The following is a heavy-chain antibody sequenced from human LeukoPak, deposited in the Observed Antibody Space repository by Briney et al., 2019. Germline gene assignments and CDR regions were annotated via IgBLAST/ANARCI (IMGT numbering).Heavy chain of an antibody. J-gene: IGHJ4*02. V-gene: IGHV1-2*02. D-gene: IGHD5-12*01. CDR3: ARDLYTGRKSPTS. CDR1: GYTFTGYY. CDR2: INPNSGGT. Sequence: ASVKVSCMASGYTFTGYYMHWVRQAPGQGLEWMGWINPNSGGTNYAQKFQGRVTMTRDTSISTAYMELSRLRSDDTAVYYCARDLYTGRKSPTSWGQGTLVTVSS.